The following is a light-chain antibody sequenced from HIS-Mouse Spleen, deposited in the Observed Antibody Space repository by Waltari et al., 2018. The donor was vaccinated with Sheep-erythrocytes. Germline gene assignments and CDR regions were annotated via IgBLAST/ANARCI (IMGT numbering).Light chain of an antibody. V-gene: IGKV1-17*01. CDR2: AAS. CDR1: KGIRND. J-gene: IGKJ5*01. CDR3: LQHNSYPFT. Sequence: DIQMTESPSSLAASVGDRVTNTCRASKGIRNDLGRYQQKPGKAPKRLVYAASSLQSGVPSRFSGSGSGTEFTLTVSSLQPEDCATYYCLQHNSYPFTFGQGTRLEIK.